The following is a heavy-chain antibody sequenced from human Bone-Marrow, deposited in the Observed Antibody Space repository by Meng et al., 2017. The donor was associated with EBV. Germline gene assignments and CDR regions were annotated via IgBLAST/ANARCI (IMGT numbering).Heavy chain of an antibody. J-gene: IGHJ4*01. CDR3: AREIYCAGDSCYSLFDY. CDR2: VNPNSGGT. D-gene: IGHD2-21*01. Sequence: QVQLVQSGPEVKKPGXSVKVSCKASGYTFTNYGVSWVRQAPGQGLEWLGRVNPNSGGTNYAQKFQGRVTMTRDTSISTAYMELSRLRSDDTAMYYCAREIYCAGDSCYSLFDYWGQGTLVTVSS. CDR1: GYTFTNYG. V-gene: IGHV1-2*06.